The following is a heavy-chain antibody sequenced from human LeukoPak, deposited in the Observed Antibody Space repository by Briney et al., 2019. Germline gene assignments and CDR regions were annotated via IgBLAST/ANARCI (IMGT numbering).Heavy chain of an antibody. Sequence: SSVKVSCKASGGTFSNYTISWVRQAPAQGLEWVGGIIPIFGTANYAQKFQGRVTITADKSTSTAYMELSSLRAEDTAVYFCARSFVFWSGTDSYYYYMDVWSRGTTVTVSS. V-gene: IGHV1-69*06. CDR2: IIPIFGTA. D-gene: IGHD3-3*01. CDR3: ARSFVFWSGTDSYYYYMDV. CDR1: GGTFSNYT. J-gene: IGHJ6*03.